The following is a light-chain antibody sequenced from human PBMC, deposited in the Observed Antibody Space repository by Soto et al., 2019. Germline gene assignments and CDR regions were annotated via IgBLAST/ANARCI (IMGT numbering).Light chain of an antibody. CDR2: GTS. CDR3: QQYNNWPPTT. Sequence: EIVMTQSPATLSVSPGEGATLSCRASQSVGSDLAWYQQKPGQAPRLLIYGTSTRATGIPARFSGSGSGTEFTLTISSLQSEDFAVYYCQQYNNWPPTTFGHGTKVEIK. CDR1: QSVGSD. V-gene: IGKV3-15*01. J-gene: IGKJ1*01.